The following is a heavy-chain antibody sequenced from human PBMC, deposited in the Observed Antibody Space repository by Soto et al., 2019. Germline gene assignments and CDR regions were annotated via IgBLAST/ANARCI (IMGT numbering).Heavy chain of an antibody. CDR2: IYYSGST. V-gene: IGHV4-31*03. D-gene: IGHD3-22*01. CDR3: ARDAYYYDSSGYYS. Sequence: PSETLSLTCTVSGGSISSGGYYWSWIRQHPGKGLEWIGYIYYSGSTYYNPSLKSRVTISVDTSKNQFSLKLSSVTAADTAVYYCARDAYYYDSSGYYSWGQGTLVTVSS. CDR1: GGSISSGGYY. J-gene: IGHJ5*02.